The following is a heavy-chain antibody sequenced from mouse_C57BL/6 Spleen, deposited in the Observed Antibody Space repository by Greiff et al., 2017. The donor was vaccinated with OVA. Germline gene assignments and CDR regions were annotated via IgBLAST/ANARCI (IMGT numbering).Heavy chain of an antibody. Sequence: QVQLKQPGAELVRPGSSVKLSCKASGYTFTSYWMHWVKQRPIQGLEWIGNIDPSDSETHYNQKFKDKATLTVDKSSSTAYMQLSSLTSEDSAVYYCASGDTMGYFDVWGTGTTVTVSS. J-gene: IGHJ1*03. V-gene: IGHV1-52*01. D-gene: IGHD5-1-1*01. CDR2: IDPSDSET. CDR1: GYTFTSYW. CDR3: ASGDTMGYFDV.